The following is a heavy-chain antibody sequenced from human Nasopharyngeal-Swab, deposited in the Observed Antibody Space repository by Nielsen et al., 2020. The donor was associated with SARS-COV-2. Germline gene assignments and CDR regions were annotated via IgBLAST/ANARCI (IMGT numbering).Heavy chain of an antibody. J-gene: IGHJ4*02. CDR1: GGSISSGSIRSYY. CDR2: FSYTGIT. V-gene: IGHV4-61*01. Sequence: SETLSLTCTVSGGSISSGSIRSYYWSWLRQPPGKGLEWIGYFSYTGITNYNPPLKSRVTISVDISKNQFSLKLSSVAAADTAVYYCAREVVGGLVDSWGQGTLVTVSS. D-gene: IGHD1-26*01. CDR3: AREVVGGLVDS.